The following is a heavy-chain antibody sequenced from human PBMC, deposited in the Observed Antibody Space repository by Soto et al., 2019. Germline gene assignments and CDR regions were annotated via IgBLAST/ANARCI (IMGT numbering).Heavy chain of an antibody. Sequence: ASETLSLTCAVYGGSFSGYYWSWIRQPPGKGLEWIGEINHSGSTNYNPSLKSRVTISVDTSKNQFSLKLSSVTAADTAVYYCARVGAIFGVVIAHYNWFDPWGQGTLVTVSS. CDR2: INHSGST. CDR3: ARVGAIFGVVIAHYNWFDP. CDR1: GGSFSGYY. J-gene: IGHJ5*02. D-gene: IGHD3-3*01. V-gene: IGHV4-34*01.